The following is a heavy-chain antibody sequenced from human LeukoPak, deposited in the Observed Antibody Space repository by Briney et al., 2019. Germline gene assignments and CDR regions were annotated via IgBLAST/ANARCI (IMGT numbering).Heavy chain of an antibody. V-gene: IGHV4-59*01. CDR3: GRAGCGWAFDY. CDR1: GDSISSYY. CDR2: IYYSAST. Sequence: AETLCLTCRASGDSISSYYWSWIRQPPGKGLEWIGYIYYSASTNYNTSFKSRVTISVDTYKNNFCLKLRSVNAAETAVYYCGRAGCGWAFDYWGQGTLVTVSS. J-gene: IGHJ4*02. D-gene: IGHD6-19*01.